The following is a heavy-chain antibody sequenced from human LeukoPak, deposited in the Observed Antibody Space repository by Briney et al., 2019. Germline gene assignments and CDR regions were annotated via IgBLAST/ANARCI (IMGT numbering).Heavy chain of an antibody. CDR2: INWNGGST. CDR1: GFTFDDYG. Sequence: PGGSLRLSCAASGFTFDDYGMSWVRQAPGKGLEWVSGINWNGGSTGYADSVKGRFTICRDNAKNSLYLQMNSLRAEDTALYYCARDFWSGSYFYYYMDVWGKGTTVTVSS. V-gene: IGHV3-20*04. J-gene: IGHJ6*03. CDR3: ARDFWSGSYFYYYMDV. D-gene: IGHD3-3*01.